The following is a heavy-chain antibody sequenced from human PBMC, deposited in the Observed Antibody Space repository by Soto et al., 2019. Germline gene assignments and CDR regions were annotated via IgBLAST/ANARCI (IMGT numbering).Heavy chain of an antibody. Sequence: ASGPTLVNPTQTLTLTCTFSGFSLSTSGVGVGWIRQPPGKALEWLALIYWDDDKRYSPSLKSRLTITKDTSKNQVVLTMTNMDPLDTATYYCAHAAKHATVVVITRGWYFDLWGRGTLVTVSS. J-gene: IGHJ2*01. CDR3: AHAAKHATVVVITRGWYFDL. CDR1: GFSLSTSGVG. CDR2: IYWDDDK. D-gene: IGHD3-22*01. V-gene: IGHV2-5*02.